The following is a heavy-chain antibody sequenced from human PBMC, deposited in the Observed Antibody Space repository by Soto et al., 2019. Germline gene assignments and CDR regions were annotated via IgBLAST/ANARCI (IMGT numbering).Heavy chain of an antibody. D-gene: IGHD3-22*01. J-gene: IGHJ6*02. V-gene: IGHV3-30*18. Sequence: QVQLVESGGGVVQPGRSLRLSCAASGFTFSSYGMHWVRQAPGKGLEWVADISYDGSNKYYADSVKGRFTISRDNSKNTLYLQMNSLRAEDTAVYYCAKDVAVVAAVDGMDVWGQGTTVTVSS. CDR2: ISYDGSNK. CDR1: GFTFSSYG. CDR3: AKDVAVVAAVDGMDV.